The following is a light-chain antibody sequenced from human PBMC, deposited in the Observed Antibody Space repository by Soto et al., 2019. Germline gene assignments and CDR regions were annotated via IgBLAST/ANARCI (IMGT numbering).Light chain of an antibody. CDR1: QSINNKY. J-gene: IGKJ1*01. Sequence: EIVLTQSPATLSLSPGERATLSCRASQSINNKYLAWYQQQPGQTPRLLIYGVSIRATGIPDRFSGSGSGTDFTLTISRLEPEDFAVYYCQLYSGSPWTFGEGTKVEIK. V-gene: IGKV3-20*01. CDR3: QLYSGSPWT. CDR2: GVS.